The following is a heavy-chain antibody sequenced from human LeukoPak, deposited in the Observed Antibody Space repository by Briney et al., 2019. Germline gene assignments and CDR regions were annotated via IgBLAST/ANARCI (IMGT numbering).Heavy chain of an antibody. J-gene: IGHJ4*02. V-gene: IGHV4-34*01. CDR1: GGSFSGYY. Sequence: PSETLSLTCAVYGGSFSGYYWSWIRQPPGKGLEWIGEINHSGSTNYNPSLKSRVTISVDTSKNQFSLKLSSVTAADTAVYYCAGGGDYWVDYFDYWGQGTLVTVSS. D-gene: IGHD4-17*01. CDR3: AGGGDYWVDYFDY. CDR2: INHSGST.